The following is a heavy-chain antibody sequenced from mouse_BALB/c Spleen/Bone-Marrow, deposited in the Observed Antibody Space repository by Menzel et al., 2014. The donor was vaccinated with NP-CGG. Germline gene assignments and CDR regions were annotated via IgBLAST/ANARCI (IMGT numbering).Heavy chain of an antibody. CDR1: GFTFSSYA. V-gene: IGHV5-9-3*01. J-gene: IGHJ4*01. CDR3: ARSLYDYDAMDY. Sequence: EVQLQESGGGLVKPGGSLKLSCAASGFTFSSYAMSWVRPTPEKRLEWVATIRSGGSYTYYADSGKGRLTISRDNAKNTLYLQMSSLRSEDTAMYYCARSLYDYDAMDYWGQGTSVTVSS. CDR2: IRSGGSYT. D-gene: IGHD1-1*01.